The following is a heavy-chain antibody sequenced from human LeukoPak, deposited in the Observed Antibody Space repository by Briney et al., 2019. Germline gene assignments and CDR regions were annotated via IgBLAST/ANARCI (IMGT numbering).Heavy chain of an antibody. Sequence: PSETLALTCSVSGGSITSSYWSWIRQSPAKGLEWIGYTHYTGSTNYNPSLESRVTMLIDTSKNQFSLKLSSVTAADTAVYYCARGRYSAGDNWFDPWGQGTLVNVSS. J-gene: IGHJ5*02. CDR2: THYTGST. V-gene: IGHV4-59*01. D-gene: IGHD3-9*01. CDR1: GGSITSSY. CDR3: ARGRYSAGDNWFDP.